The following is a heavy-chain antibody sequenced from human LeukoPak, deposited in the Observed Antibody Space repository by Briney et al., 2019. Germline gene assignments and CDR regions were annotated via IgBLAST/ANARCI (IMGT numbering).Heavy chain of an antibody. V-gene: IGHV4-38-2*02. Sequence: KPGGTLRLSCAASGFTFSSYGMSWVRQAPGKGLEWIGSIYHSGSTYYNPSLKSRVTISVDTSKNQFSLKLSSVTAADTAVYYCAREALRPTYYYDSSGYYPYWGQGTLVTVSS. CDR1: GFTFSSYG. J-gene: IGHJ4*02. CDR2: IYHSGST. D-gene: IGHD3-22*01. CDR3: AREALRPTYYYDSSGYYPY.